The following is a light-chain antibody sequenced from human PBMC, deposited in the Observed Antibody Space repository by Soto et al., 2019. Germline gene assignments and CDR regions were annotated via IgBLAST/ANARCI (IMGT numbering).Light chain of an antibody. V-gene: IGKV3-20*01. Sequence: EIVLTQSPGTLSLSPGERATLSCRASQSVSSSYLTWYQQKHGQAPRLLIYGASIRATGIPDRFSGSGSGTDFTLTISRLEPEDFAVYYCQQYGSSRITFGGGTKVEIK. CDR1: QSVSSSY. J-gene: IGKJ4*01. CDR3: QQYGSSRIT. CDR2: GAS.